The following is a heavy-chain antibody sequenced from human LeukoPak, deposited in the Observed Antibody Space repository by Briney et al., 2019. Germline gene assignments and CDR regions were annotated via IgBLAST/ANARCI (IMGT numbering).Heavy chain of an antibody. J-gene: IGHJ4*02. CDR3: ARGVPTGIDYFNY. CDR2: ISYDGSNK. D-gene: IGHD1-1*01. CDR1: GFTFSSYA. V-gene: IGHV3-30-3*01. Sequence: PGGSLRLSCAASGFTFSSYAMHWVRQAPGKGLEGVAVISYDGSNKYYSDSVKGRFTISRDNSKNTLYLQLNSLRAEDTAVYYCARGVPTGIDYFNYWGQGTLVTVSS.